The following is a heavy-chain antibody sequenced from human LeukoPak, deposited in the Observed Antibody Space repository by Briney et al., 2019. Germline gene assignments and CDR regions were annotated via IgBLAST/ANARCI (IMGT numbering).Heavy chain of an antibody. CDR3: AKDPPPIAVADYFDY. Sequence: GGSLRLSCSASGFTLRNYGMSWVRQAPRKGLEWVSAISSDGRNTHYADSVKGRFTISRDNSKNTLYLQMNSLRAEDTAVYYCAKDPPPIAVADYFDYWGQGTLVTVSS. J-gene: IGHJ4*02. CDR1: GFTLRNYG. D-gene: IGHD6-19*01. CDR2: ISSDGRNT. V-gene: IGHV3-23*01.